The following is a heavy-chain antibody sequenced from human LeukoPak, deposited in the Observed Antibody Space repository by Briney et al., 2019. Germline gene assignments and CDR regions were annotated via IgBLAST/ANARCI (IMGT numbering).Heavy chain of an antibody. CDR3: ARDGYYYDSSRYYRLDY. CDR2: IIPSFGIA. Sequence: WVKVSCKGSGGTFSSYAISWVRQPPGQGLEWMGRIIPSFGIANYAHKFQGRVTITADKSTRTAYMKLNSLSSEDTAVHYCARDGYYYDSSRYYRLDYWGQGTLVTVSS. V-gene: IGHV1-69*04. CDR1: GGTFSSYA. D-gene: IGHD3-22*01. J-gene: IGHJ4*02.